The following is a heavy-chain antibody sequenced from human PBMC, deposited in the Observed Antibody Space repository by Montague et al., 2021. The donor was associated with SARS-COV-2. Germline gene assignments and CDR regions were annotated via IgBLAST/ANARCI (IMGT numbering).Heavy chain of an antibody. Sequence: VKPTQTLTLTCTFSGFSLSTSGVCVSWIRQPPGKALEWLARIDWDDDKYYSTSPKTRLTISKDTSKNQVVLTMTNMDPVDTATYYCARIQATVNAFDIWGQGTMVTVSS. CDR1: GFSLSTSGVC. D-gene: IGHD4-17*01. CDR3: ARIQATVNAFDI. J-gene: IGHJ3*02. CDR2: IDWDDDK. V-gene: IGHV2-70*11.